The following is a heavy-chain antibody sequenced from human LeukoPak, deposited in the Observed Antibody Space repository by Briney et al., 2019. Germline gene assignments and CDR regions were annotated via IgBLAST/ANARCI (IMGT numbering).Heavy chain of an antibody. Sequence: GGSLRLSCAASGFTFSSYWMHWVRQAPGKGLVWVSRINSDGSSTSYADSVKGRFTISRDNAKNTLYLQMNSLRAEDTAVYYCARGGGYSYGAIDYWGQGTLVTVSS. CDR3: ARGGGYSYGAIDY. D-gene: IGHD5-18*01. J-gene: IGHJ4*02. V-gene: IGHV3-74*01. CDR1: GFTFSSYW. CDR2: INSDGSST.